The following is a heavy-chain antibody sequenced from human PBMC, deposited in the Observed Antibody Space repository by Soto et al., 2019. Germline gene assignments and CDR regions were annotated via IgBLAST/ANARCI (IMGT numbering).Heavy chain of an antibody. CDR3: ARGLKSPTTYYDILTD. D-gene: IGHD3-9*01. V-gene: IGHV1-69*02. CDR2: IIPILGIA. J-gene: IGHJ4*02. CDR1: GGTFSSYT. Sequence: QVQLVQSGAEVKKPGSSVKVSCKASGGTFSSYTISWVRQAPGQGLEWMGRIIPILGIANYAQKFQGRVTITADKSTSTAYMELSSLRSEDTAVYYCARGLKSPTTYYDILTDWGQGTLVTVSS.